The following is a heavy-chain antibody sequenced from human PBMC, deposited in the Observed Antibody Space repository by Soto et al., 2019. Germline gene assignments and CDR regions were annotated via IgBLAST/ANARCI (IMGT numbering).Heavy chain of an antibody. J-gene: IGHJ4*02. Sequence: QLQLQESGPGLVKPSETLSLTCTVSGGSISSSSYYWGWIRQPPGKGLEWIGSIYYSGSTYYNPSLKSRVAISVDTSKNQFSLKLSSVTAADTAVYYCATYRRDGYNYFDYWGQGTLVTVSS. CDR1: GGSISSSSYY. D-gene: IGHD5-12*01. CDR2: IYYSGST. V-gene: IGHV4-39*01. CDR3: ATYRRDGYNYFDY.